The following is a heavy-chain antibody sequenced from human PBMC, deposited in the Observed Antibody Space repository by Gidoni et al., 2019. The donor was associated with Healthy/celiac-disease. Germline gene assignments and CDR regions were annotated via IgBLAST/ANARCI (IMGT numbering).Heavy chain of an antibody. Sequence: QVQLVESGGGVVQPGRSLRLSCAASGFTFSSYGMHWVRQAPGKGLEWVAVISYDGSNKYYADSVKGRFTISRDNSKNTLYLQMNSLRAEDTAVYYCAKDSRIAAPPDDAFDIWGQGTMVTVSS. D-gene: IGHD6-6*01. CDR2: ISYDGSNK. CDR1: GFTFSSYG. J-gene: IGHJ3*02. CDR3: AKDSRIAAPPDDAFDI. V-gene: IGHV3-30*18.